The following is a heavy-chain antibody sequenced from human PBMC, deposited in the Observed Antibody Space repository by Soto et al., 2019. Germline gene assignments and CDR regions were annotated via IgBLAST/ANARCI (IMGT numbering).Heavy chain of an antibody. CDR2: IDWDDDK. J-gene: IGHJ3*02. Sequence: SGPTLVNPTQTLTLTCTFSGFSLSTSGMCVSWIRQPPGKALEWLALIDWDDDKYYSTSLKTRLTISKDTSKNQVVLTMTNMDPVDTATYYCARAKENYYDSSGYYTDAFDIWGQGTMVTVSS. D-gene: IGHD3-22*01. V-gene: IGHV2-70*01. CDR1: GFSLSTSGMC. CDR3: ARAKENYYDSSGYYTDAFDI.